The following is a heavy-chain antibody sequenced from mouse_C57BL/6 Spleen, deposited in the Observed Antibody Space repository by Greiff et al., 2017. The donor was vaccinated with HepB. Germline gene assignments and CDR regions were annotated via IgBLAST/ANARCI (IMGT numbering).Heavy chain of an antibody. Sequence: QVQLKESGAELVKHGASVKLSCKASGYTFTEYTIHWVKQRSGQGLEWIGWFYPGSGSIKYNEKFKAKAKLTADKSSSTVYMELSRLTSEDSAVYFCARHDYYDNGGAYWGQGTLVTVSA. D-gene: IGHD2-4*01. CDR3: ARHDYYDNGGAY. CDR1: GYTFTEYT. J-gene: IGHJ3*01. V-gene: IGHV1-62-2*01. CDR2: FYPGSGSI.